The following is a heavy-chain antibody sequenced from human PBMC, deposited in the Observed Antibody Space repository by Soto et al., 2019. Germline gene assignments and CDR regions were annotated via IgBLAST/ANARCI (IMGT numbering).Heavy chain of an antibody. CDR3: ARDSGESLRFFDY. J-gene: IGHJ4*02. CDR2: IAYRGTT. D-gene: IGHD3-10*01. CDR1: GGSINSGGSN. V-gene: IGHV4-31*02. Sequence: SETLSLTCTVSGGSINSGGSNWNWIRQRPGEGLEWIGYIAYRGTTYSIPSLKSRVTMSVDTSKNQFSLKLSSVSAADTAVYYCARDSGESLRFFDYWGQGAPVTVSS.